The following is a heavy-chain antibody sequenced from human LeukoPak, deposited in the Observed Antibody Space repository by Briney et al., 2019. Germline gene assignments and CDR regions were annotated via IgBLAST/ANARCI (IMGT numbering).Heavy chain of an antibody. CDR3: ARDAGYSYVYAFDI. J-gene: IGHJ3*02. Sequence: ASVKVSCKASGYTFTGYYMHWVRQAPGQGLEWMGWINPNSGGTNYAQKFQGRVTITRDTSISTAYMELSRLRSDDTAVYYCARDAGYSYVYAFDIWGQGTMVTVSS. D-gene: IGHD5-18*01. CDR2: INPNSGGT. V-gene: IGHV1-2*02. CDR1: GYTFTGYY.